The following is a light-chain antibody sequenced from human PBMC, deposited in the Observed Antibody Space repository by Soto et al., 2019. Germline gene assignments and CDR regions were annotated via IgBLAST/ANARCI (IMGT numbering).Light chain of an antibody. Sequence: DIQLTQSPSFLSASVGDRVTVTCRASQDISSYLAWYQQKTGKAPELLIYAASTLQSGVPSRFSGCGSGTEFTLTISSLQPEDFASSYSQQVNSYDTFGQGTRLEI. CDR1: QDISSY. CDR2: AAS. CDR3: QQVNSYDT. V-gene: IGKV1-9*01. J-gene: IGKJ5*01.